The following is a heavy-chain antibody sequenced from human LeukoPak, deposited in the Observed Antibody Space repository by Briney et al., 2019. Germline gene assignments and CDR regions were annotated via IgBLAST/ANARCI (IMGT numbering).Heavy chain of an antibody. V-gene: IGHV3-23*01. J-gene: IGHJ4*02. CDR1: GFTFSSYS. CDR3: AKPYEVTGYYFDY. Sequence: GGSLRLSCAASGFTFSSYSMNWVRQAPGKGLEWVSAISGSGGSTYYADSVKGRFTISRDNSKNTLYLQMNSLRAEDTAVYYCAKPYEVTGYYFDYWGQGTLVTVSS. CDR2: ISGSGGST. D-gene: IGHD7-27*01.